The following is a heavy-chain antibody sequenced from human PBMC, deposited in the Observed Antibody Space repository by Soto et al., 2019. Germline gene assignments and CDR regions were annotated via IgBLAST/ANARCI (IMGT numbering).Heavy chain of an antibody. CDR1: GFTFSSYA. CDR3: ARRSVSSTVDY. Sequence: EVQLLESGGGLVQREESLRLSCAASGFTFSSYAMSWVRQAPGKGLEWVSVISGSDDSTYYADSVKGRFTISRDNSKNTMYLQMNSPIAEDTAVYYWARRSVSSTVDYWGQGTLVTFPS. CDR2: ISGSDDST. V-gene: IGHV3-23*01. J-gene: IGHJ4*02. D-gene: IGHD6-6*01.